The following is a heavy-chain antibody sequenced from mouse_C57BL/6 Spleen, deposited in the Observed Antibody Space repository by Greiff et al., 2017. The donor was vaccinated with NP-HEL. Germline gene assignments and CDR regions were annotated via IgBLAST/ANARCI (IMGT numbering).Heavy chain of an antibody. CDR3: ARQGYAWFAY. CDR2: IYPGDGDT. V-gene: IGHV1-82*01. CDR1: GYAFSSSW. Sequence: VQLQQSGPELVKPGASVKISCKASGYAFSSSWMNWVKQRPGKGLEWIGRIYPGDGDTNYNGKFKGKATLTADKSSSTAYMQLSSLTSEDSAVYFCARQGYAWFAYWGQGTLVTVSA. D-gene: IGHD2-2*01. J-gene: IGHJ3*01.